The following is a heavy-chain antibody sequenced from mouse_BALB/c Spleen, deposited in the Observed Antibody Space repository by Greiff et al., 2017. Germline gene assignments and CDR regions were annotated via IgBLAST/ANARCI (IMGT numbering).Heavy chain of an antibody. D-gene: IGHD3-1*01. CDR3: ARGGSIDY. Sequence: EVKLVESGGGLVQPGGSLKLSCAASGFTFSSYGMSWVRQTPDKRLELVATINSNGGSTYYPDSVKGRFTISRDNDKNTLYLQMSSLKSEDTAMYYCARGGSIDYWGQGTTLTVSS. CDR2: INSNGGST. J-gene: IGHJ2*01. V-gene: IGHV5-6-3*01. CDR1: GFTFSSYG.